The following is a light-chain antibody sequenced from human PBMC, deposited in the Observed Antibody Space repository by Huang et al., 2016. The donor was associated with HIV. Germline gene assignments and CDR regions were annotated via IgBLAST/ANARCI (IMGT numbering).Light chain of an antibody. CDR1: QSVSSG. Sequence: EIVMTQSPATLSASPGERVTLSCRASQSVSSGLAWLKQKPGQPPRLHSYGASTRATGSPPRFRGSGSETEFTLTSNSRQSEECAFYYCQQYNNWPPDPTFGQGTKLDI. CDR2: GAS. J-gene: IGKJ2*01. CDR3: QQYNNWPPDPT. V-gene: IGKV3-15*01.